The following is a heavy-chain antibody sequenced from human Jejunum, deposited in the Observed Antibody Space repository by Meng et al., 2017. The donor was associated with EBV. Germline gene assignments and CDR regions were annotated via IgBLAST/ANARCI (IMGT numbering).Heavy chain of an antibody. CDR3: AKLLKY. J-gene: IGHJ4*02. V-gene: IGHV3-23*01. CDR1: GFTFSNSA. Sequence: EVQLLVSGGGLVQSGGSLRLSCAASGFTFSNSAMSWVRQAPGKGLEWVSVISGSAGNTYYADSVKGRFTISRDLSNNTLYLQMNSLRAEDTAIYYCAKLLKYWGQGTLVTVSS. CDR2: ISGSAGNT.